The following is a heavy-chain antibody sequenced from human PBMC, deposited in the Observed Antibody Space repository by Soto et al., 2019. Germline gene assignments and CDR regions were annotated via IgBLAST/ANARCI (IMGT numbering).Heavy chain of an antibody. Sequence: SETLSLTCTVSGGSISSYYWSWIRQPPGKGLEWIGYIYYSGSTNYNPSLKSRVTISVDTSKNQFSLKLSSVTAADTAVYYCARGSYDSSGRGGFFDYWGQGTLVTVSS. CDR3: ARGSYDSSGRGGFFDY. CDR2: IYYSGST. CDR1: GGSISSYY. V-gene: IGHV4-59*01. J-gene: IGHJ4*02. D-gene: IGHD3-22*01.